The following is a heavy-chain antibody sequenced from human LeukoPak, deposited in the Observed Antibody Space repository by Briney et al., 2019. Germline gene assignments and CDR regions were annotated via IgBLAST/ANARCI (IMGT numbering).Heavy chain of an antibody. CDR3: ARNPRSSSVY. J-gene: IGHJ4*02. CDR1: GFTLSSYW. D-gene: IGHD6-6*01. Sequence: GGSLRLSCAASGFTLSSYWMSWVRQAPGKGLEWVANIKQDGSEKYYVDSVKGRFTISRDNAKNSLYLQMNSLRAEDTAVYYCARNPRSSSVYWGQGTLVTVSS. CDR2: IKQDGSEK. V-gene: IGHV3-7*01.